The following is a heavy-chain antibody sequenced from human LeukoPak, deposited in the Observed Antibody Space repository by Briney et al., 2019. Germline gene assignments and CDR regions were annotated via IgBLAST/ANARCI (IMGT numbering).Heavy chain of an antibody. V-gene: IGHV3-7*01. CDR2: IKQDGSAA. CDR1: GFTFSAYW. Sequence: GGSLRLSCAASGFTFSAYWMTWVRQAPWKGLEWVANIKQDGSAADFVDSVRGRFTISRDNAKNSLHLQMNSLRAEDTAVYYCARDEATIDAEYFQHWGQGTLVIVAS. CDR3: ARDEATIDAEYFQH. J-gene: IGHJ1*01.